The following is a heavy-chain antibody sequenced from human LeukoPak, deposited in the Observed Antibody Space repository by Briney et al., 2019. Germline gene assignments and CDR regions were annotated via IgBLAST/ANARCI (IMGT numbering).Heavy chain of an antibody. D-gene: IGHD5-12*01. Sequence: GGSLRLSCAASGCTFSSYAMSWVRQAPGKGLEWVSAISGSGGSTYYADSVKGRFTISRDNSKNTLYLQMNSLRAEDTAVYYCAKDGVVATINWGIYYFDYWGQGTLVTVSS. J-gene: IGHJ4*02. CDR2: ISGSGGST. CDR3: AKDGVVATINWGIYYFDY. V-gene: IGHV3-23*01. CDR1: GCTFSSYA.